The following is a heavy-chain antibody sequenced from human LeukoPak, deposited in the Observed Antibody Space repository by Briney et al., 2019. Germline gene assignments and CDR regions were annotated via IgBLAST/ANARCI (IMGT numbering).Heavy chain of an antibody. J-gene: IGHJ4*02. D-gene: IGHD2-15*01. CDR3: AREHCSGGSCDLDY. CDR1: SLAFTSYN. V-gene: IGHV3-48*01. Sequence: GGSLRLSCAAGSLAFTSYNMNSVRQAPGKGLEWVSYISSSSSTIYYADSVKGRFTISRDNAKNSLYLQMNSLRAENTAVYNCAREHCSGGSCDLDYWGQGTLVTVSS. CDR2: ISSSSSTI.